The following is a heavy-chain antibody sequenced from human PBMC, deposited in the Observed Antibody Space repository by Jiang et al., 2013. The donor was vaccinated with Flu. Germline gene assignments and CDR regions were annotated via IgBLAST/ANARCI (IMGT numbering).Heavy chain of an antibody. J-gene: IGHJ4*02. CDR2: ISYDGSNK. CDR1: GFTFSSYG. Sequence: VQLVESGGGVVQPGRSLRLSCAASGFTFSSYGMHWVRQAPGKGLEWVAVISYDGSNKYYADSVKGRFTISRDNSKNTLYLQMNSLRAEDTAVYYCAKLCSDSTIAAASTDYWGQGTLVTVSS. CDR3: AKLCSDSTIAAASTDY. D-gene: IGHD6-13*01. V-gene: IGHV3-30*18.